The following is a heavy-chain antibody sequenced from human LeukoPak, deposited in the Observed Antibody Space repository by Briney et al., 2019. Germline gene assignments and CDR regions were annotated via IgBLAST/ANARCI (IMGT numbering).Heavy chain of an antibody. Sequence: ASVKVSCKVSGYTLTELSVHWVRQAPGKGLEWMGGFDPEDGETIYAQKFQGRVTMTEDTSTDTAYMELSSLRSEDTAVYYCARGKWQMDAFDIWGQGTMVTVSS. CDR2: FDPEDGET. J-gene: IGHJ3*02. V-gene: IGHV1-24*01. D-gene: IGHD5-12*01. CDR1: GYTLTELS. CDR3: ARGKWQMDAFDI.